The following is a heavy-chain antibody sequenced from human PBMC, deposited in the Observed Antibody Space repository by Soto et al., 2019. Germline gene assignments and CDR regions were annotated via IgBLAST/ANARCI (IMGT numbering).Heavy chain of an antibody. CDR2: IYYSGST. V-gene: IGHV4-61*01. Sequence: SETLSLTCTVSGGSVSSGTHHWSWIRLPPGKGLEWIGYIYYSGSTHYYPSLKSRVTISVDTSKNQFSLKLSSVTAADTAVYYCARDFGVYYFDYWGQGTLVTVSS. D-gene: IGHD3-16*01. CDR3: ARDFGVYYFDY. CDR1: GGSVSSGTHH. J-gene: IGHJ4*02.